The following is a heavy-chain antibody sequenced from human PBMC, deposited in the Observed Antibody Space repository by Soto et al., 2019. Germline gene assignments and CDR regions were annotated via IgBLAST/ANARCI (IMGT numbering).Heavy chain of an antibody. Sequence: EMQLLESGGGFIHPGGSLRLSCAASGFSFSSFAMNWVRQAPGKGLKWVSIISGSADSTFYADSVKGRFTISRDNSKSTLYLQINSLRAEDTAVYYCAKTRGAMIYAISVYGMDVWGQGTTVTVSS. CDR2: ISGSADST. J-gene: IGHJ6*02. CDR3: AKTRGAMIYAISVYGMDV. D-gene: IGHD2-8*01. V-gene: IGHV3-23*01. CDR1: GFSFSSFA.